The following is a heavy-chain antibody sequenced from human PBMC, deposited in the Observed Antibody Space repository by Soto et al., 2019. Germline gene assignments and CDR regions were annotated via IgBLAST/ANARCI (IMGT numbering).Heavy chain of an antibody. Sequence: QVQLVQSGAEVKKPGASVKVSCKVSEYTLTELSIQWVRQAPGKGLEWMGGFDREDGETIYPQKFRGRVTMTEATSTDTAYMELSGLRSEDTAMYYCATDLWDSMNRGAATWAQGTLVTVSS. V-gene: IGHV1-24*01. CDR3: ATDLWDSMNRGAAT. J-gene: IGHJ5*02. D-gene: IGHD3-10*01. CDR1: EYTLTELS. CDR2: FDREDGET.